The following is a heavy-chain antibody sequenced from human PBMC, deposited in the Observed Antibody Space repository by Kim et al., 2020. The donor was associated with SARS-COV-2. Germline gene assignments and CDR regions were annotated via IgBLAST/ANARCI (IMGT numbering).Heavy chain of an antibody. CDR1: GGSFSGYY. CDR2: INHSGST. Sequence: SETLSLTCAVYGGSFSGYYWSWIRQPPGKGLEWIGEINHSGSTNYNPSLKSRVTISVDTSKNQFSLKLSSVTAADTAVYYCARVWMRTVTMNIGFDPWGQGTLVTVSS. D-gene: IGHD4-17*01. V-gene: IGHV4-34*01. J-gene: IGHJ5*02. CDR3: ARVWMRTVTMNIGFDP.